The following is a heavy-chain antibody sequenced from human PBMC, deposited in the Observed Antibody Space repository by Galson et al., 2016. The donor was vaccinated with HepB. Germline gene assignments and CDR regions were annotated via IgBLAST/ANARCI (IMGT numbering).Heavy chain of an antibody. CDR2: ITTWDIT. Sequence: CAASGFTATDYNMNWLRQVPGRGLEWISTITTWDITHYADSVKGRITLSKDRDRNSVVLQMTGLRVDDTAVYYCAGCVTFSQCSWFRPWGQGTLVSVSS. CDR1: GFTATDYN. J-gene: IGHJ5*02. V-gene: IGHV3-69-1*01. D-gene: IGHD2-21*02. CDR3: AGCVTFSQCSWFRP.